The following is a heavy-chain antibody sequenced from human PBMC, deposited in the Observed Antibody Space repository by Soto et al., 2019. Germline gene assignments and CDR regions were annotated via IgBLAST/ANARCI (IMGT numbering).Heavy chain of an antibody. Sequence: SETLSLTCTVSGGYISSYYLSWIRQPPGKGLEWIGYIYYSGSTNYNPSLKSRVTISVDTSKNQFSLKLSSVTAADTAVYYCARGGSCYLGECYYYGMDVWGQGTTVTV. CDR2: IYYSGST. D-gene: IGHD2-15*01. CDR3: ARGGSCYLGECYYYGMDV. V-gene: IGHV4-59*01. J-gene: IGHJ6*02. CDR1: GGYISSYY.